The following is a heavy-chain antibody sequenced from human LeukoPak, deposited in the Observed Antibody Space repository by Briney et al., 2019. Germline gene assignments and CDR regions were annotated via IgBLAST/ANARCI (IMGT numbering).Heavy chain of an antibody. Sequence: GGSLRLSCATSGFTFSDYNMRWIRQAPGKGLEWVSSISRSGSTKYYADSVKGRFTISRDNAKNTLFLQVNSLRAEDTAIYYCARGVNGNYGKFDSWGQGTLVTVSS. CDR2: ISRSGSTK. V-gene: IGHV3-11*04. CDR1: GFTFSDYN. D-gene: IGHD4-11*01. CDR3: ARGVNGNYGKFDS. J-gene: IGHJ4*02.